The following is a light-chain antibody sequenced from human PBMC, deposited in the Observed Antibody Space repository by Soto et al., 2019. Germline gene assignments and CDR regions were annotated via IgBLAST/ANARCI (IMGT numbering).Light chain of an antibody. CDR2: GAS. CDR1: QSVSSSY. Sequence: EIVLTQSPGTLSLSPGERATLSCRASQSVSSSYLAWYQQKPGQAPRLLIYGASSRATGIPDRFSGSGSGTDFTLTISRLEPEDFAVYSSHQYRSPPYTFGQGTKLEIK. CDR3: HQYRSPPYT. J-gene: IGKJ2*01. V-gene: IGKV3-20*01.